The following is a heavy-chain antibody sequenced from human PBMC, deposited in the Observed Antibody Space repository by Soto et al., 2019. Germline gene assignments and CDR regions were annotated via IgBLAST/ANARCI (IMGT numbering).Heavy chain of an antibody. Sequence: EVQRVESGGGMVKPGGSLRLSCAASGFDFSSYSMNWVRQAPGKGLEWVSSINDDSTYLYYAHSLRGRFTISRNNAKESLDLQMNSLRAEDTAVYYCVRDFGWYFRSAYMDVWGDGATVTVSS. V-gene: IGHV3-21*02. CDR3: VRDFGWYFRSAYMDV. CDR1: GFDFSSYS. J-gene: IGHJ6*03. D-gene: IGHD3-3*01. CDR2: INDDSTYL.